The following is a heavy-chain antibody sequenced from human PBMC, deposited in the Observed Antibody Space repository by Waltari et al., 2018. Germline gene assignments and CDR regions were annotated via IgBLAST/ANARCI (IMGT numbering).Heavy chain of an antibody. J-gene: IGHJ4*02. Sequence: QVQLQESGPGLVKPSGTLSLTCAVSGGSISSNTWWSWVRQPPGKGLEWIGEIYHSGNTNYSPSLNSRVTVLVDKSKNQFSLKLSSVTAADTAVYYCAKFPMGGYYYSAEEQDKGILDYWGQGTLITVSS. V-gene: IGHV4-4*02. CDR3: AKFPMGGYYYSAEEQDKGILDY. D-gene: IGHD3-22*01. CDR2: IYHSGNT. CDR1: GGSISSNTW.